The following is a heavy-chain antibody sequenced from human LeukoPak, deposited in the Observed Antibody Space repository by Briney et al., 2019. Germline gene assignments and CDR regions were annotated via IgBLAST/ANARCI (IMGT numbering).Heavy chain of an antibody. CDR3: VRDNFRALIYGSSCFDS. D-gene: IGHD4-17*01. CDR2: INSDGSSA. CDR1: GFTFSSYW. V-gene: IGHV3-74*01. Sequence: GGSLRLSRAASGFTFSSYWMHWVRQAPGKGLVWVSRINSDGSSAIYADSVKGRFTFSRDNAKNTLYLQMNSLRAEDTAVYYCVRDNFRALIYGSSCFDSWGQGTLVTVSS. J-gene: IGHJ4*02.